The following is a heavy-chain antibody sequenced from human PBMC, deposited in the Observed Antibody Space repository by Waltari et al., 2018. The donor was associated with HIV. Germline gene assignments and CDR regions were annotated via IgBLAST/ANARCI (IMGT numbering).Heavy chain of an antibody. D-gene: IGHD3-10*01. V-gene: IGHV3-33*01. CDR2: IWYDGSNK. CDR3: AREGHYYGSGRFGGDY. CDR1: GFTFSTYG. J-gene: IGHJ4*02. Sequence: VQLVVSAGGVVESGTSLRLTSAASGFTFSTYGRPWVRQARGKGLEWVAGIWYDGSNKYEADSVKGRLTISRDNSKNTVYLQINRLRAEDTAVYYCAREGHYYGSGRFGGDYWGQGTLVTVSS.